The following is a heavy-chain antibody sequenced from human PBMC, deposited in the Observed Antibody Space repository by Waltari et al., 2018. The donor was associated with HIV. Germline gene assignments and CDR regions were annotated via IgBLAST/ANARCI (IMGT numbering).Heavy chain of an antibody. V-gene: IGHV3-74*01. J-gene: IGHJ4*02. CDR2: ISSDGSNT. D-gene: IGHD3-9*01. CDR3: ARDRVSGWVDY. Sequence: EVQLVESGGGLVQPGGSLRLSCAAAGFPFSGYWMHWVRQAPGKGLVWVSRISSDGSNTAYADSVRGRFTISRDNAKNTMYLQMNSLTAEDTAVYYCARDRVSGWVDYWGQGTLVTVSS. CDR1: GFPFSGYW.